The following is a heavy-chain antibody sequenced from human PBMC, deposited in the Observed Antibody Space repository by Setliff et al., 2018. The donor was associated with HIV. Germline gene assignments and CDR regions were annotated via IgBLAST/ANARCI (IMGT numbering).Heavy chain of an antibody. CDR2: ISAYNGNT. CDR1: GYTFTSYG. CDR3: ARGRDIVVVPAAWGYNWFDP. J-gene: IGHJ5*02. V-gene: IGHV1-18*01. D-gene: IGHD2-2*01. Sequence: GASVKVSCKASGYTFTSYGISWVRQAPGQGLEWMGWISAYNGNTNYAQKLQGRVTMTTDTSTSTAYMELRSLRSDDTAVYYCARGRDIVVVPAAWGYNWFDPWGQGTLVTVS.